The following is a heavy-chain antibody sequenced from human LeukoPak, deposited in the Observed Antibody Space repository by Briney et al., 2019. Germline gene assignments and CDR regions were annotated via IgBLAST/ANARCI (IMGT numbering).Heavy chain of an antibody. D-gene: IGHD3-22*01. Sequence: KPSETLSLTSGVSGYSISSGFYWGWIRQPPGKGLEWIGSIYRSGSTFYNPSLRSRITISVDTSKNQFSLKMSSVTAADTAVYYCARLLYDSSGYYYAFDYWGQGTLVTVSS. V-gene: IGHV4-38-2*01. CDR3: ARLLYDSSGYYYAFDY. J-gene: IGHJ4*02. CDR1: GYSISSGFY. CDR2: IYRSGST.